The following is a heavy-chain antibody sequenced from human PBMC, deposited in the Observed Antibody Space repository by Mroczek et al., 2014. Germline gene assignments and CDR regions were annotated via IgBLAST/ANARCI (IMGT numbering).Heavy chain of an antibody. D-gene: IGHD2-21*02. CDR3: ARSRRWTAIKY. J-gene: IGHJ4*02. V-gene: IGHV4-34*01. CDR1: GGSFSGYY. CDR2: INHSGST. Sequence: QVQLQQWGAGLLKPSETLSLTCAVYGGSFSGYYWSWIRQPPGKGLEWIGEINHSGSTNYNPSLKSRVTISVDTSKNQFSLKLSSVTAADTAVYYCARSRRWTAIKYWGQGTLVTVSS.